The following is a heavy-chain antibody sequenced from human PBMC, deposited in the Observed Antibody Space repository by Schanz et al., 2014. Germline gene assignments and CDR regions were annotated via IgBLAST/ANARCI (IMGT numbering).Heavy chain of an antibody. CDR3: ARAPPGIAVAGIDY. CDR2: ISYDGNDK. D-gene: IGHD6-19*01. Sequence: QVQLVESGGGVVQPGRSLRLSCAASDFTFSSYAMHWVRQAPGKGLEWVAVISYDGNDKYSADSVKGRFTISRDNSKNTLYLQMNSLRVEDTALYYCARAPPGIAVAGIDYWGQGTLVTVSS. CDR1: DFTFSSYA. V-gene: IGHV3-30*04. J-gene: IGHJ4*02.